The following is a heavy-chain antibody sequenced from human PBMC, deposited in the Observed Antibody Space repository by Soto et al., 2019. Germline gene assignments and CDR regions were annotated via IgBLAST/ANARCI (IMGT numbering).Heavy chain of an antibody. D-gene: IGHD6-13*01. Sequence: QVQLVESGGGVVQPGRSLRLSCAASGFTFSSYGMHWVRQAPGKGLEWVAVISYDGSNKYYADSVKGRFTISRDNSKNTLYLQMNSLRAEDTAVYYCAKEPSDSSSWYVYYYYGMDVWGQGTTVTVSS. CDR3: AKEPSDSSSWYVYYYYGMDV. J-gene: IGHJ6*02. CDR2: ISYDGSNK. CDR1: GFTFSSYG. V-gene: IGHV3-30*18.